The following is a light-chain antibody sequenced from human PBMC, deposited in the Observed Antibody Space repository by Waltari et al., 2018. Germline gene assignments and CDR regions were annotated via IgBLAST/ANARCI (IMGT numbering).Light chain of an antibody. J-gene: IGKJ4*01. CDR2: WAS. V-gene: IGKV4-1*01. CDR1: ETVFFSPNNKNY. Sequence: DIVMTQSPDSLAVSLGERATINCRSSETVFFSPNNKNYLAWYQQRPGEPPKLLIAWASTRESGVPDRFSGSGSGTDFTLTISSLQAEDVAVYYCQQRSRWPLTFGGGTKVEL. CDR3: QQRSRWPLT.